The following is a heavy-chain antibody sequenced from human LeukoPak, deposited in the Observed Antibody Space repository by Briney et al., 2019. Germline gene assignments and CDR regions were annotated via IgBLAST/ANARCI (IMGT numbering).Heavy chain of an antibody. D-gene: IGHD6-19*01. CDR2: ISGSGGST. CDR3: AKDRLRIVVAGTSGGLDP. V-gene: IGHV3-23*01. J-gene: IGHJ5*02. CDR1: GFTFDDYA. Sequence: GGSLRLSCAASGFTFDDYAMHWVRQAPGKGLEWVSGISGSGGSTYYADSVKGRFTISRDNSKNTLYLQMNSLRAEDTAVYYCAKDRLRIVVAGTSGGLDPWGQGTLVTVSS.